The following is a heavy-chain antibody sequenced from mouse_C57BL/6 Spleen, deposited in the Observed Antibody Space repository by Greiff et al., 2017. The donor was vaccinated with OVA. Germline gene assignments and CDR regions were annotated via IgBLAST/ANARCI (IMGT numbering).Heavy chain of an antibody. J-gene: IGHJ2*01. CDR1: GYTFTDYN. CDR3: ARVGLRQGYYFDY. CDR2: INPNNGGT. Sequence: VQLQQSGPELVKPGASVKMSCKASGYTFTDYNMHWVKQSHGKSLEWIGYINPNNGGTSYNQKFKGKATLTVNKSSSTAYMELRSLTSEDSAVYYCARVGLRQGYYFDYWGQGTTLTVSS. D-gene: IGHD2-4*01. V-gene: IGHV1-22*01.